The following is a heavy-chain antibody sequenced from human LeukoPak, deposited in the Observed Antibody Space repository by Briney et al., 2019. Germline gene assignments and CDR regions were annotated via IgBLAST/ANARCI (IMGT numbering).Heavy chain of an antibody. CDR3: ARYQPGIAAAGDNWFDP. CDR2: IYYSGST. Sequence: PSETLSLTCTVSGGSISSYYWSWIRQPPGKGLEWIGYIYYSGSTNYNPSLKSRVTISVDTSKNQFSLKLSSVTAADTAVYYCARYQPGIAAAGDNWFDPWGQGTLVTVSS. V-gene: IGHV4-59*08. J-gene: IGHJ5*02. CDR1: GGSISSYY. D-gene: IGHD6-13*01.